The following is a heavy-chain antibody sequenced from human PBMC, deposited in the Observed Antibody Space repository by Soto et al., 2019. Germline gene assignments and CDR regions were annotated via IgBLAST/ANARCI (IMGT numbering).Heavy chain of an antibody. CDR1: GGSISSGGYY. V-gene: IGHV4-31*03. CDR3: ARGQWARGDYGMDV. CDR2: IYYSGST. J-gene: IGHJ6*02. Sequence: SETLSLTCTVSGGSISSGGYYWSWIRQHPGKGLEWIGYIYYSGSTYYNPSLKSRVTISVDTSKNQFSLKLSSVTAADTAVYYWARGQWARGDYGMDVWGQGTTVTVSS. D-gene: IGHD1-26*01.